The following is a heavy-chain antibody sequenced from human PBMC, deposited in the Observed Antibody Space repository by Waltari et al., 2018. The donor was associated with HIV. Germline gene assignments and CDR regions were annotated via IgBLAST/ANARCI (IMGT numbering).Heavy chain of an antibody. J-gene: IGHJ4*02. Sequence: QVQLVESGGGVVQPGRSLRLSCAASGFTFSNYAMHWVRQAPGKGIEWVGVISYDESNKYYADSVKCRFTIYRDNSKNALYLQMNSLRAEDTAVYYCARDPQYCSSTSCSYYFDYWGQGTLFTVSS. CDR3: ARDPQYCSSTSCSYYFDY. V-gene: IGHV3-30-3*01. D-gene: IGHD2-2*01. CDR1: GFTFSNYA. CDR2: ISYDESNK.